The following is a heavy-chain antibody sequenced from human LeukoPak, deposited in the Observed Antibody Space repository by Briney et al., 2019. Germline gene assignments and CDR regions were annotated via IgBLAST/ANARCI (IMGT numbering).Heavy chain of an antibody. CDR1: GGSFSGYY. D-gene: IGHD1-26*01. CDR2: INHSGST. CDR3: ARAVNSVSGSSTFDY. Sequence: SETLSLTCAVFGGSFSGYYWSWIRQPPGKGMEWIGEINHSGSTNYNPSLKSRVTISVDTSKNQFSLKLSSVTAADTAVYYCARAVNSVSGSSTFDYWGQGTLVTVSS. J-gene: IGHJ4*02. V-gene: IGHV4-34*01.